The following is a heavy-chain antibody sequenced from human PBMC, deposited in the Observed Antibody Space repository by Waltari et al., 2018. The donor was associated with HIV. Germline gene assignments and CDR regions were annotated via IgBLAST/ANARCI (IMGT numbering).Heavy chain of an antibody. J-gene: IGHJ5*02. CDR2: IYTSGST. D-gene: IGHD3-22*01. CDR3: ARHHNHYYDSSGYFGWFDP. Sequence: QVQLQESGPGLVKPSETLSLTCTVSGGSISSYYWSWIRQPAGKGLEWIGRIYTSGSTNYNPSLKSRVTMSVDTSKNQFSLKLSSVTAADTAVYYCARHHNHYYDSSGYFGWFDPWGQGTLVTVSS. CDR1: GGSISSYY. V-gene: IGHV4-4*07.